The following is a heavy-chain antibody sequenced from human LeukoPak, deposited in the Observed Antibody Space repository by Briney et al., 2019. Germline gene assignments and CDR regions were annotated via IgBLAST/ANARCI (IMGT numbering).Heavy chain of an antibody. CDR3: AKDWTTVVTPKGYYFDS. Sequence: GGSLRLSCAASGFSFNNYAMSWVRQAPGKGLEWVSAISTAGGSTYYADSVKGRFTVSRDNSKNTLSLQMDSLRVEDTALYYCAKDWTTVVTPKGYYFDSWGQGTLVTVSS. CDR2: ISTAGGST. J-gene: IGHJ4*02. CDR1: GFSFNNYA. V-gene: IGHV3-23*01. D-gene: IGHD4-23*01.